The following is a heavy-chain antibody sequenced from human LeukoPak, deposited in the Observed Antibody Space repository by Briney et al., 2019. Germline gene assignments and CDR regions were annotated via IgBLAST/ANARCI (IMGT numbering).Heavy chain of an antibody. J-gene: IGHJ4*02. CDR3: ARDMEAFWSGYYGNFDY. Sequence: GASVKVSCKASGYTFTSYGISWVRQAPGQGLEWMGWISAYNGSTNYAQKLQGRVTMTTDTSTSTAYMELRSLRSDDTAVYYCARDMEAFWSGYYGNFDYWGQGTLVTVSS. V-gene: IGHV1-18*01. CDR1: GYTFTSYG. D-gene: IGHD3-3*01. CDR2: ISAYNGST.